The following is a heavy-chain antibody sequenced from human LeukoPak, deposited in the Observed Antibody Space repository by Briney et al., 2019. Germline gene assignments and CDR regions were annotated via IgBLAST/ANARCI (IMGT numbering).Heavy chain of an antibody. D-gene: IGHD1-26*01. V-gene: IGHV3-23*01. CDR3: ARDPTDLEWELLSDH. CDR1: GFTFSSYA. Sequence: PGGSLRLSCAASGFTFSSYAMSWVRQAPGKGLEWVSAISGSGGSTYYADSVKGRFTISRDNAKNTLYLQMNSLRAEDTAVYYCARDPTDLEWELLSDHWGQGTLVTVSS. J-gene: IGHJ4*02. CDR2: ISGSGGST.